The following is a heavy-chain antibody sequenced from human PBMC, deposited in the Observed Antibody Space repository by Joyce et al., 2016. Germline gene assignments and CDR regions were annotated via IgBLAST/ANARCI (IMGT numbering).Heavy chain of an antibody. J-gene: IGHJ3*02. CDR1: GFTFSTHS. V-gene: IGHV3-48*02. Sequence: EVQLVESGGGLVQPGGSLRLSCTASGFTFSTHSINWVRQAPGKGLVGIAYISVDSRAIFYADSVRGRFAISRDNAKNSLYLQMNSLRDEDTAVYYCARAGNIANGFDIWGQGTMVAVSS. CDR3: ARAGNIANGFDI. CDR2: ISVDSRAI. D-gene: IGHD2/OR15-2a*01.